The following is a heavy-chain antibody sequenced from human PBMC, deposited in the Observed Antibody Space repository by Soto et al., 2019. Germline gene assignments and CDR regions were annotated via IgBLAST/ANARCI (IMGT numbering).Heavy chain of an antibody. CDR1: GYTFTSYD. Sequence: ASVKVSCKASGYTFTSYDINWVRQATGQGLEWMGWMNPNSGNTGYAQKFQGRVTMTRKNSISTAYMELSSLRSEDTAVYYCARGDYCSGGSCYSDYWGQGTLVTVSS. V-gene: IGHV1-8*01. CDR2: MNPNSGNT. D-gene: IGHD2-15*01. J-gene: IGHJ4*02. CDR3: ARGDYCSGGSCYSDY.